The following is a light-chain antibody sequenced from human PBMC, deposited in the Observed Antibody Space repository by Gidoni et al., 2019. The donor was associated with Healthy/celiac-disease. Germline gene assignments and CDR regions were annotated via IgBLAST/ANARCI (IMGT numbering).Light chain of an antibody. CDR3: QQSYSTPT. J-gene: IGKJ1*01. CDR2: AAS. CDR1: QSISSY. Sequence: DIQMTQSPSSLSASVGDRVTITCRASQSISSYLNWYQQKPGKAPKLLIYAASSLQSGVPSRFSGSGSGTDFTLTISSLQPEDLANYYCQQSYSTPTFGQGTKVEIK. V-gene: IGKV1-39*01.